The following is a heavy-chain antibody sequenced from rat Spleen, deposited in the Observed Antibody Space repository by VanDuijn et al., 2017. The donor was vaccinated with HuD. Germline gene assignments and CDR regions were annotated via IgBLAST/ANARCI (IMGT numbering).Heavy chain of an antibody. J-gene: IGHJ4*01. V-gene: IGHV5-17*01. CDR1: GFTFTNYD. D-gene: IGHD4-3*01. CDR3: TRHGRGERTYYYVMDA. Sequence: EVQLVESDGGLVQPGRSLKLSCAASGFTFTNYDMAWVRQAPKKGLEWVATILYDSGNTFYRDSVRDRFTISRDNTKSTLYLQMDSLKSEDTATYYCTRHGRGERTYYYVMDAWGQGASVTVSS. CDR2: ILYDSGNT.